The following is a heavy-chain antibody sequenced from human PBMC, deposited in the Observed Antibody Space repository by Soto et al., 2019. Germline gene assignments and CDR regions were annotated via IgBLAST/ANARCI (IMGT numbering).Heavy chain of an antibody. J-gene: IGHJ3*02. Sequence: PGGSLRLSCAASGFTFSNAWMNWVRQAPGKGLEWVGRIKSKTDGGTTDYAAPVKGRFTISRDDSKNTLYLQMNSLKTEDTAVYYCTTDVEYDYGDYVAGVLADTDAFDIWGQGTMVTVSS. CDR2: IKSKTDGGTT. D-gene: IGHD4-17*01. CDR3: TTDVEYDYGDYVAGVLADTDAFDI. CDR1: GFTFSNAW. V-gene: IGHV3-15*07.